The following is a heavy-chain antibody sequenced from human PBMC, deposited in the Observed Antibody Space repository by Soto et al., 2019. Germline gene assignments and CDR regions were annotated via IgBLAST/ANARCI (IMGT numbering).Heavy chain of an antibody. D-gene: IGHD2-15*01. Sequence: SETLSLICTVSGGSVSSGSYYWSWIRQPPGNGLEWIGYIYYSGSTNYNPSLKSRVTISVDTSKNQFSLKLSSVTAADTAVYYCARDTGCSGGSCYSGFDYWGQGTLVTVS. J-gene: IGHJ4*02. V-gene: IGHV4-61*01. CDR1: GGSVSSGSYY. CDR2: IYYSGST. CDR3: ARDTGCSGGSCYSGFDY.